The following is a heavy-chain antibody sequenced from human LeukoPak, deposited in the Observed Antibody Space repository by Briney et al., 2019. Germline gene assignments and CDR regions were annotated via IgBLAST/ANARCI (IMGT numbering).Heavy chain of an antibody. V-gene: IGHV3-23*01. Sequence: GGSLRLSCTASGVTFSKFAMTWVRQAPGKGLEWVSGIGRSGSTYYTDSVKGRFTISRDNSKDTLYLQMNSLRAEDTAVYYCARGESFAFANWGQGTMVTVSS. CDR2: IGRSGST. D-gene: IGHD2-21*01. CDR3: ARGESFAFAN. CDR1: GVTFSKFA. J-gene: IGHJ3*02.